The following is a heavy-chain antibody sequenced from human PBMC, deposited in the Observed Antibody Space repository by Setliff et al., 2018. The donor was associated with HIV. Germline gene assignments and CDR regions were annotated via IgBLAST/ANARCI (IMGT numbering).Heavy chain of an antibody. CDR1: GFTFDRFW. CDR2: VNRDGSST. CDR3: AKEDRIYYYDSSGYSIERYFDL. J-gene: IGHJ2*01. Sequence: GGSLRLSCAASGFTFDRFWMHWVRQAPGKGLEWVSRVNRDGSSTNYADSVKGRFTISRDNAKNTLYLQMNSLRAEDTAVYYCAKEDRIYYYDSSGYSIERYFDLWGRGTLVTVSS. V-gene: IGHV3-74*01. D-gene: IGHD3-22*01.